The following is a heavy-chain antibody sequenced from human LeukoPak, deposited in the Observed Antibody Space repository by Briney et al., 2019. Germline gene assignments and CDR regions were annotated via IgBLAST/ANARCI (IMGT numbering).Heavy chain of an antibody. V-gene: IGHV3-23*01. CDR1: GFTFSNYA. CDR3: AKGFQTYGELGFDV. J-gene: IGHJ4*02. Sequence: GGSLRLSCAASGFTFSNYAMSWVRQAPGKGLEWVSPVSGSASNTYYADSVKGRFTISRDNSKTTLYLQMNSLRADDTAVYYCAKGFQTYGELGFDVWGQGTLVAVSS. CDR2: VSGSASNT. D-gene: IGHD4-17*01.